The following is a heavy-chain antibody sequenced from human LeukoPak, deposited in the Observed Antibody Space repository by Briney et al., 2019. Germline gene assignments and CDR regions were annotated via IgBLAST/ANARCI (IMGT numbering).Heavy chain of an antibody. V-gene: IGHV3-64*01. J-gene: IGHJ6*02. CDR1: GFTFSSYA. CDR2: ISSNGGST. CDR3: AKDPYSYGGGYYGMDV. D-gene: IGHD5-18*01. Sequence: QTGGSLRLSCAASGFTFSSYAMHWVRQAPGKGLEYVSAISSNGGSTYYANSVKGRFTISRDNSKNTLYLQMNSLRAEDTAVYYCAKDPYSYGGGYYGMDVWGQGTTVTVSS.